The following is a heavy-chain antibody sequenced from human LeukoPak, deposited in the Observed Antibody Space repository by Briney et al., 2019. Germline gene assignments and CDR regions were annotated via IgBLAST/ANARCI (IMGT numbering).Heavy chain of an antibody. CDR1: GFTFSSYS. CDR2: ISSSSSTI. J-gene: IGHJ4*02. CDR3: ARGSAAAGTSHFDY. V-gene: IGHV3-48*04. D-gene: IGHD6-13*01. Sequence: GGSLRLSCAASGFTFSSYSMNWVRQAPGKGLEWVSYISSSSSTIYYADSVKGRFTISRDNAKNSLYLQINSLRAEDTAVYYCARGSAAAGTSHFDYWGQGTLVTVSS.